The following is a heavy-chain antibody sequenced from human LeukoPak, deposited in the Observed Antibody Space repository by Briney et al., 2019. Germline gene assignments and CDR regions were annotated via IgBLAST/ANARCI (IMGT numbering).Heavy chain of an antibody. CDR2: IRFDGSNK. V-gene: IGHV3-30*02. D-gene: IGHD5-12*01. CDR3: AKDTHSGYYNP. CDR1: GFTFSTYG. Sequence: GGPLRLSCAASGFTFSTYGMHWVRQAPGKGLEWVAFIRFDGSNKYYADSVKGRFTISRDNSKSTLYLQMNSLRPGDTAVYYCAKDTHSGYYNPWGQGTLVTVSS. J-gene: IGHJ5*02.